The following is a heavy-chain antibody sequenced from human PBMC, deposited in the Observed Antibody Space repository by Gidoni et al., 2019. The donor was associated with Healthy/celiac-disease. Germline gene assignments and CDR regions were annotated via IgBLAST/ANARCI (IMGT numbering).Heavy chain of an antibody. J-gene: IGHJ1*01. V-gene: IGHV1-2*02. CDR2: IKPNGGGT. Sequence: QAQLVQYGAQVTTPGASVKVSCKASGITFTGNYMHWVRQAPGQGLGWMGGIKPNGGGTNYAQKFQGRVTMTRDTSISTAYMELSRLRSDDTAVYYCASREYSGKTPGLYFQHWGQGTLVTVSS. CDR3: ASREYSGKTPGLYFQH. CDR1: GITFTGNY. D-gene: IGHD1-26*01.